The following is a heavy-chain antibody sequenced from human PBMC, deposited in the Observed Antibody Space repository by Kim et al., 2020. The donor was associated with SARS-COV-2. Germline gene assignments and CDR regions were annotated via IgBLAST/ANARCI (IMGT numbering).Heavy chain of an antibody. J-gene: IGHJ5*02. CDR3: ARDRPNIVVVPAALRWFDP. D-gene: IGHD2-2*01. CDR1: GYTFTSYG. CDR2: ISAYNGNT. Sequence: ASVKVSCKASGYTFTSYGISWVRQAPGQGLEWMGWISAYNGNTNYAQKLQGRVTMTTDTSTSTAYMELRSLRSDDTAVYYCARDRPNIVVVPAALRWFDPWGQGTLVTVSS. V-gene: IGHV1-18*01.